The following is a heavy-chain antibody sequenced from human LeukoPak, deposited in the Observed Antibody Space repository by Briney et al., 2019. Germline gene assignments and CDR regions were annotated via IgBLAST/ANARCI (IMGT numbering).Heavy chain of an antibody. D-gene: IGHD3-22*01. CDR1: GFTFSSYG. J-gene: IGHJ3*02. V-gene: IGHV3-33*01. Sequence: GRSLRLSCAASGFTFSSYGMHWVRQAPGKGLEWVAVIWYDGSNKYYADSVKGRFTISRDNSKNTLYLQMNSLRAEDTAVYYCARDLNYYDSSGYYDAFDIWGQGTMVTVSS. CDR3: ARDLNYYDSSGYYDAFDI. CDR2: IWYDGSNK.